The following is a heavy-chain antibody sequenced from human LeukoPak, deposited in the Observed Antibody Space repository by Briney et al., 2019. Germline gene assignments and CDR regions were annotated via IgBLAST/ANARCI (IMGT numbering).Heavy chain of an antibody. J-gene: IGHJ4*02. D-gene: IGHD5-18*01. CDR1: GFTFSDYS. CDR3: AHSSGYAYGLDY. Sequence: PGGSLRLSCTASGFTFSDYSMSRVRQAPGKGLEWVSSISSSSSYIYYADSMKGRFTISRDNAKNSLYLQMNSLRAEDTAVYYCAHSSGYAYGLDYWGQGTLVTVSS. CDR2: ISSSSSYI. V-gene: IGHV3-21*01.